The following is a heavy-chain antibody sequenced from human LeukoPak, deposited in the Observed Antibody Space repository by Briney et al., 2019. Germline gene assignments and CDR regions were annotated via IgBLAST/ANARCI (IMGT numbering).Heavy chain of an antibody. J-gene: IGHJ6*03. CDR1: GDSVSSNSAA. V-gene: IGHV6-1*01. D-gene: IGHD2-8*01. Sequence: SQTLSLTCAISGDSVSSNSAAWNWIRQSPSRGLEWLGRTYYRSKWYNDYAVSVKSRITINPDTSKNQFSLQLNSVTPEDTAVYYCARDQADCTNGVCYENYYYMDVWGKGTTVTVSS. CDR3: ARDQADCTNGVCYENYYYMDV. CDR2: TYYRSKWYN.